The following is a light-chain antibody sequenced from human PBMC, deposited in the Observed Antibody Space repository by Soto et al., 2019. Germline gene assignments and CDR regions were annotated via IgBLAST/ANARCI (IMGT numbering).Light chain of an antibody. Sequence: QSVLTQPPSASGTPGRRVTISCSGSSSKIGSNTVNWYQQHPGTAPKLLIYSNNQRPSGVPDRFSGSKSGTSASLAISGLQSEDEADYYCAAWDDSLNAFYVFGTGTKVTVL. V-gene: IGLV1-44*01. J-gene: IGLJ1*01. CDR3: AAWDDSLNAFYV. CDR1: SSKIGSNT. CDR2: SNN.